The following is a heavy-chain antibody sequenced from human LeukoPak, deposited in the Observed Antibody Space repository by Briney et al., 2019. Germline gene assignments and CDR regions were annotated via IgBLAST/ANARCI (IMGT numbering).Heavy chain of an antibody. D-gene: IGHD4-23*01. J-gene: IGHJ4*02. CDR3: ARDRFGYGGNSDY. CDR1: GFTFSSFG. CDR2: ISHDGSIK. V-gene: IGHV3-30*03. Sequence: GSMRLSCAASGFTFSSFGMHWVRQAPGKGLEWVAVISHDGSIKYYADSVKGRFTISRDNSKNRLYLQMNSLRAEDTAVYYCARDRFGYGGNSDYGGQGTLFAVSS.